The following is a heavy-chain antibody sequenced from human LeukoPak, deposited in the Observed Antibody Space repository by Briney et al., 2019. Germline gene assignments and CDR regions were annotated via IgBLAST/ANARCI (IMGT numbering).Heavy chain of an antibody. D-gene: IGHD2-8*02. CDR3: ATYRQVLLPFES. CDR1: GFTVSSNS. Sequence: PGGSPRLSCTVSGFTVSSNSMSWVRQAPGKGLEWVSSIFPSGGEIHYADSVRGRFTISRDNSKSTLSLQMNSLRAEDTAIYYCATYRQVLLPFESWGQGTLVTVSS. J-gene: IGHJ4*02. V-gene: IGHV3-53*01. CDR2: IFPSGGEI.